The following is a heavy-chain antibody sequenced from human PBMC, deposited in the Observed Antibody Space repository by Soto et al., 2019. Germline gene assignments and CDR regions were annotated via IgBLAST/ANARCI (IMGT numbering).Heavy chain of an antibody. V-gene: IGHV6-1*01. CDR3: ARQVVDGTVTGSGSFDY. Sequence: SQTLSLTCAISGDSVSSNSAAWNWIRQSPSRGLEWLGRTYYRSKWYNDYAVSVKSRITINPDTSKNQFSLKLSSVTAADTAVYYCARQVVDGTVTGSGSFDYWGQGTLVTVSS. CDR2: TYYRSKWYN. D-gene: IGHD3-10*01. J-gene: IGHJ4*02. CDR1: GDSVSSNSAA.